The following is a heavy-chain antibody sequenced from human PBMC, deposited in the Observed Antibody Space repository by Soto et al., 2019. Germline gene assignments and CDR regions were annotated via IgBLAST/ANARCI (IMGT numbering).Heavy chain of an antibody. D-gene: IGHD3-3*01. CDR1: GFTFSTYA. Sequence: EVQLLESGGGLVQPGGSLRLSCAASGFTFSTYAMSWVRQAPGKGLEWVSGISAGGGGTYYADSVKGRFTISRDNSKNTLYLQMNSLSAEDTAVYYCAKGRDYYAFDYWCQGTLVTVSS. CDR2: ISAGGGGT. CDR3: AKGRDYYAFDY. J-gene: IGHJ4*02. V-gene: IGHV3-23*01.